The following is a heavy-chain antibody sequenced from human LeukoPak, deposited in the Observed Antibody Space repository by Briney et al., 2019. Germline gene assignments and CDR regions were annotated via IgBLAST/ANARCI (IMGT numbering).Heavy chain of an antibody. D-gene: IGHD1-1*01. CDR2: ISRSNSYI. V-gene: IGHV3-21*06. CDR3: ARGDGGIGMEPLDY. CDR1: GFTFSTYS. J-gene: IGHJ4*02. Sequence: GGSLRLSCAASGFTFSTYSMNWVRQAPGKGLEWVSCISRSNSYIYYADSVKGRFTISRDNAKNSLYLQMNSLRAEDTAVYYCARGDGGIGMEPLDYWGQGTLVTVSS.